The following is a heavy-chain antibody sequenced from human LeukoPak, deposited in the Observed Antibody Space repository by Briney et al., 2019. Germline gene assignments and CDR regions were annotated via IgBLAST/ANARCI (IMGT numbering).Heavy chain of an antibody. CDR1: GGTFSSYA. Sequence: SVKVSCKASGGTFSSYAISWVRQAPGQGLEWMGGIIPIFGTANYAQKFQGRVTITTDESTSTAYVELSSLRSEDTAVYYCARDHYYDSGGYYYWGQGTLVTVSS. CDR3: ARDHYYDSGGYYY. CDR2: IIPIFGTA. D-gene: IGHD3-22*01. V-gene: IGHV1-69*05. J-gene: IGHJ4*02.